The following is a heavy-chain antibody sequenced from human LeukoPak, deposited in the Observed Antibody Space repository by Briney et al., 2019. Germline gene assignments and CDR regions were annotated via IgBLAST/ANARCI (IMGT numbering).Heavy chain of an antibody. CDR1: GFTFSSYA. CDR2: ISGSGGST. D-gene: IGHD2-21*02. Sequence: GGSLRLSCAASGFTFSSYAMSWIRQAPGKGLEWVSAISGSGGSTYYADSVKGRFTISRDNSKNTLYLQMNSLRAEDTAVYYCAKALCGGDCYSLDYWGQGTLVTVSS. J-gene: IGHJ4*02. V-gene: IGHV3-23*01. CDR3: AKALCGGDCYSLDY.